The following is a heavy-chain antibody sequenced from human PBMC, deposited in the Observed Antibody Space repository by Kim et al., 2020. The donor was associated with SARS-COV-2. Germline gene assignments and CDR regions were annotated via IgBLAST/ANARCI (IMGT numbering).Heavy chain of an antibody. CDR3: ASRSAVAP. J-gene: IGHJ5*02. CDR2: MNPNSGNT. Sequence: ASVKVSCKASGYTFTSYDINWVRQATGQGLEWIGWMNPNSGNTVYAQKFQGRVTMTRNTSISTAYMELSSLRSEATALYYCASRSAVAPWGQGTLVTVSS. D-gene: IGHD2-15*01. CDR1: GYTFTSYD. V-gene: IGHV1-8*01.